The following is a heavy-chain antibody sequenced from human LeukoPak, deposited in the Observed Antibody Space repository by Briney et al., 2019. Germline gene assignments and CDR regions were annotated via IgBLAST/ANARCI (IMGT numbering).Heavy chain of an antibody. CDR3: ARVTGLRFLEWLSNMDV. CDR2: IYYSGST. Sequence: SETLSLTCTVSGGSISSSNYYWGWIRQPPGKGLEWIGSIYYSGSTYYSPSLKSRVTISVDTSKNQFSLKLSSVTAADTAVYYCARVTGLRFLEWLSNMDVWGKGTTVTVSS. D-gene: IGHD3-3*01. CDR1: GGSISSSNYY. V-gene: IGHV4-39*07. J-gene: IGHJ6*03.